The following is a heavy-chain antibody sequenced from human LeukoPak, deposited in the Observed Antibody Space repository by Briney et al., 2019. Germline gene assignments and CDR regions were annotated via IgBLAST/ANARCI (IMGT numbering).Heavy chain of an antibody. CDR3: ARGRFCSADMRCGGDAFDI. Sequence: SETLSLTCTVSGGSINNYYWSWIRQPAGKGLEWIGRIYTRGSTNYNPSIKSRVTMSVDTSKNQLSLKLSSVTAEEPAVYYCARGRFCSADMRCGGDAFDIWGQGTMVSVSS. V-gene: IGHV4-4*07. J-gene: IGHJ3*02. D-gene: IGHD3-3*01. CDR1: GGSINNYY. CDR2: IYTRGST.